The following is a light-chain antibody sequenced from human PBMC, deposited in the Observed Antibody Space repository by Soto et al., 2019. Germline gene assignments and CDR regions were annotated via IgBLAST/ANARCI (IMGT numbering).Light chain of an antibody. J-gene: IGKJ2*01. CDR3: QQSYSTPYT. CDR1: QSISSY. CDR2: AAS. Sequence: DIQMTQSPSSLSASVGDRVTITCRASQSISSYLNWYQQKPGNAPKLLIYAASSLKSGVPSRFSGSGSGTDFTITISSLQPEDFATYYCQQSYSTPYTFGQGTKLEIK. V-gene: IGKV1-39*01.